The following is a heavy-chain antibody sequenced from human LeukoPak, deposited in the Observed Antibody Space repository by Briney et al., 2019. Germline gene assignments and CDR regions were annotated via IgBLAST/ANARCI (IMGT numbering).Heavy chain of an antibody. V-gene: IGHV5-10-1*01. Sequence: GESLKISCKGSGYSFTSYWISWVRQMPRKGLEWMGRIDPSDSYTNYSPSLQGHVTISADKSISTAYLQWSSLKASDTAMYYCARHQLYGDSLGYWGQGTLVTVSS. CDR2: IDPSDSYT. CDR1: GYSFTSYW. J-gene: IGHJ4*02. CDR3: ARHQLYGDSLGY. D-gene: IGHD4-17*01.